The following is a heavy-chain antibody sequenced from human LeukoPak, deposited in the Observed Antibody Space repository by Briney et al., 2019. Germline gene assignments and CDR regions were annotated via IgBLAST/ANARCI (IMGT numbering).Heavy chain of an antibody. CDR3: ARAVTSSSSWYKWVNWFDP. D-gene: IGHD6-13*01. Sequence: SETLSLTCTVSCGSISSSNYYWGWIRQPPGKGLECIGSVYYSGNTYYNPSLKSRVTISVDTSKNQFSLKLSSVTAADTAVYYCARAVTSSSSWYKWVNWFDPWGQGTLVTVSS. J-gene: IGHJ5*02. V-gene: IGHV4-39*07. CDR1: CGSISSSNYY. CDR2: VYYSGNT.